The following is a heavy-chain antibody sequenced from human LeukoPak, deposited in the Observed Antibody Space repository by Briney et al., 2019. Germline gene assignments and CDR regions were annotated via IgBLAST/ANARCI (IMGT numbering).Heavy chain of an antibody. CDR2: ISSSSSTI. V-gene: IGHV3-48*01. CDR3: ARAPYYYDSSGYPY. Sequence: PGGSLRLSCSASGFTFSSYSMNWVRQAPGKGLEWVSYISSSSSTIYYADSVKGRFTISRDNAKNSLYLQMNSLRAEDTAVYYCARAPYYYDSSGYPYWGQGTLVTVSS. CDR1: GFTFSSYS. D-gene: IGHD3-22*01. J-gene: IGHJ4*02.